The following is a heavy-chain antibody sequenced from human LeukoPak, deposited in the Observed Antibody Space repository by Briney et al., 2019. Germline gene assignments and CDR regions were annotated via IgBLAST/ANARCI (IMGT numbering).Heavy chain of an antibody. CDR1: GFTFSTFQ. Sequence: GGSLRLSCAASGFTFSTFQMTWVRQAPGKGLEGLSYIRGTGNEIFYADSVKGRFTISRDNARTSLYLQMNRLRAEDTAVYFCARWGHSDYDSFPTKFDYWGQGTLVTVSS. V-gene: IGHV3-48*03. D-gene: IGHD5-12*01. CDR2: IRGTGNEI. CDR3: ARWGHSDYDSFPTKFDY. J-gene: IGHJ4*01.